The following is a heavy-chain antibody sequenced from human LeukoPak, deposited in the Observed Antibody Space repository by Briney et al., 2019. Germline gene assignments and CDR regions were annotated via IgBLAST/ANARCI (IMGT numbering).Heavy chain of an antibody. CDR2: IYHSGST. J-gene: IGHJ3*02. CDR1: GGSISSSNW. D-gene: IGHD1-26*01. Sequence: SETLSLTCAVSGGSISSSNWWSWVRQPPGKGLGWIGEIYHSGSTNYNPSLKSRVTISVDKSKNQFSLKLSSVTAADTAVYYCARDTLGATFPGAFDIWGQGTMVTVSS. CDR3: ARDTLGATFPGAFDI. V-gene: IGHV4-4*02.